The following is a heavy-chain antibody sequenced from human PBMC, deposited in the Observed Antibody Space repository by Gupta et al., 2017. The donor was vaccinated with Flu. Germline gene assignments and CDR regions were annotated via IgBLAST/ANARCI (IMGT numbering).Heavy chain of an antibody. V-gene: IGHV4-39*01. D-gene: IGHD3-3*01. Sequence: QLQLQESGPGLVKPSETLSLPCTVSGCSISSSSYYWGWIRQPPGQGLEWIGSIYYSGSTYYNPSFKSRVTISVDTSKNQFSLKLSSVTAADTAVYYCARHFDLNYDFWSGWREYFDYWGQGTLVTGSS. J-gene: IGHJ4*02. CDR2: IYYSGST. CDR3: ARHFDLNYDFWSGWREYFDY. CDR1: GCSISSSSYY.